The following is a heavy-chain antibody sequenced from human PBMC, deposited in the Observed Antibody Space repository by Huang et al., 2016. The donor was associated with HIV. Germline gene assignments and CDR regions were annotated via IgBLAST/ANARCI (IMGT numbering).Heavy chain of an antibody. CDR2: ISGTSSNI. CDR1: GFDFSKYS. V-gene: IGHV3-48*01. D-gene: IGHD3-22*01. J-gene: IGHJ4*02. Sequence: EVQLVESGGALVQPGGSLKLSCVVSGFDFSKYSMNWVRQAPGNGLELVSYISGTSSNIDYADSVKGRFTIARDNAKNSVFLQMRSLRAEDTALYYCARTEMEYYYGSSGYYPDYWGQGTQVTVSS. CDR3: ARTEMEYYYGSSGYYPDY.